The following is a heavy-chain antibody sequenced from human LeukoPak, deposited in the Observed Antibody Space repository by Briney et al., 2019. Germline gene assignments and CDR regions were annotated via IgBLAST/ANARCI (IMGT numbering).Heavy chain of an antibody. V-gene: IGHV3-7*01. J-gene: IGHJ3*02. CDR1: GFTFSSYW. CDR2: IKQDGSEK. CDR3: ARDRGSGWPNPDAFDI. D-gene: IGHD6-19*01. Sequence: GGSLRLSCAASGFTFSSYWMSWVRQAPGKGLEWVANIKQDGSEKYYVDSVKGRFTISRDNAKNSLYLQVNSLRAEDTAVYYCARDRGSGWPNPDAFDIWGQGTMVTVSS.